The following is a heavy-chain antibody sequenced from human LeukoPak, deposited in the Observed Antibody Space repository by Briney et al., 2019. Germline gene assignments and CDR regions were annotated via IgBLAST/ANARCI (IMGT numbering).Heavy chain of an antibody. CDR3: ARDLYYDSSGARFDP. CDR1: GGSISSSNW. Sequence: SGTLSLTCAVSGGSISSSNWWSWVRQPPGKGLEWIGEIYHSGSTNYNPSLKSRVTISVDKSKNQFSLKLSSVTAADTAVYYCARDLYYDSSGARFDPWGQGTLVTVSS. D-gene: IGHD3-22*01. CDR2: IYHSGST. V-gene: IGHV4-4*02. J-gene: IGHJ5*02.